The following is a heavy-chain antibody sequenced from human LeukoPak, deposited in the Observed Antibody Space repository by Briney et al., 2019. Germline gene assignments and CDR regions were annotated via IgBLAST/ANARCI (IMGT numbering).Heavy chain of an antibody. J-gene: IGHJ5*02. CDR2: ISSSGSTI. CDR1: GFTFSSYE. V-gene: IGHV3-48*03. Sequence: GGSLRLSCAASGFTFSSYEMNWVRQAPGKGLEWVSYISSSGSTIYYADSVKGRFTISRDNAKNTHNPQKNSRRAKDTAVYYCVNWFDHWGQGTLVTVSS. CDR3: VNWFDH.